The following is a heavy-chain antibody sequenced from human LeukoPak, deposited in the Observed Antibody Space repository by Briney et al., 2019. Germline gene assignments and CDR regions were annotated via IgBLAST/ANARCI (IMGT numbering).Heavy chain of an antibody. V-gene: IGHV4-59*01. D-gene: IGHD6-13*01. Sequence: SETLSLTCTDSGGSTSSYYWSWIRQPPGKGLEWIGYIYYSGSTNYNPSLKSRVTISVDTSKNQFSLKLSSVTAADTAVYYCARSPLGKQQLFLFDYWGQGTLVTVSS. CDR1: GGSTSSYY. CDR2: IYYSGST. J-gene: IGHJ4*02. CDR3: ARSPLGKQQLFLFDY.